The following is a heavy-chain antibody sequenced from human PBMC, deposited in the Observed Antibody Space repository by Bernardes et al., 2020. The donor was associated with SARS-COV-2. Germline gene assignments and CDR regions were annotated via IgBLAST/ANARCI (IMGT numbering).Heavy chain of an antibody. CDR2: IDPSDSYI. J-gene: IGHJ3*01. CDR1: GYSFTNYW. CDR3: ARLGGSVSYDGFDH. Sequence: GESLKISCKGSGYSFTNYWISWVRQMPGKGLEWMGKIDPSDSYINDSPSFQGHVSMSVDTSISTAYPQWSSLKASDTAMYYCARLGGSVSYDGFDHWCQGTLVTVSS. V-gene: IGHV5-10-1*01. D-gene: IGHD3-10*01.